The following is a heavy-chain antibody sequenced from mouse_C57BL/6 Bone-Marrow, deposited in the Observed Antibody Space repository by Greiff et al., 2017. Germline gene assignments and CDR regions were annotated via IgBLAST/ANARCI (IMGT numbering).Heavy chain of an antibody. V-gene: IGHV1-55*01. CDR2: IYPGSGST. J-gene: IGHJ4*01. CDR3: ARDRITTVVATDYYAMDY. D-gene: IGHD1-1*01. CDR1: GYTFTSYW. Sequence: QVQLQQPGAELVKPGASVKMSCKASGYTFTSYWITWVKQRPGQGLEWIGDIYPGSGSTNYNEKFKSKATLTVDTSSSTAYMQLSSLTSEDSAVYYCARDRITTVVATDYYAMDYWGQGTSVTVSS.